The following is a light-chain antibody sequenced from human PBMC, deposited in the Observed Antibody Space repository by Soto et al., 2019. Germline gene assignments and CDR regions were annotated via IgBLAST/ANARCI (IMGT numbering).Light chain of an antibody. J-gene: IGKJ5*01. CDR2: RAS. Sequence: EIVLTQSPGTLSLSAGETATLSCRAGRSVSSIYLALYHQRPGQAPRLLINRASNRATGIPDRFTGSGSGTDFTLTISRLEPEDFAVYYCQEHASIFGQGTRLEIK. CDR3: QEHASI. CDR1: RSVSSIY. V-gene: IGKV3-20*01.